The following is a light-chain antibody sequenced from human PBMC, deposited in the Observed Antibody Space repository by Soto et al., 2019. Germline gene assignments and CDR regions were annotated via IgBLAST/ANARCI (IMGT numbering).Light chain of an antibody. Sequence: DIQMTQSPSSLSASVGDRVTITCRSSQTISIDLNWYQQKPGKVPTLLISATSTLQIGVPSRFVGSGSGTDFSLTISSLQPEYFATYYWQQSHSTHTFGGGTKVEI. CDR1: QTISID. CDR2: ATS. J-gene: IGKJ4*01. CDR3: QQSHSTHT. V-gene: IGKV1-39*01.